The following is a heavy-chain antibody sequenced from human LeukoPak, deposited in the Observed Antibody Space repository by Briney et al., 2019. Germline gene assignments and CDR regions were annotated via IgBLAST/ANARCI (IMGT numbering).Heavy chain of an antibody. D-gene: IGHD3-10*01. J-gene: IGHJ4*02. V-gene: IGHV4-30-2*01. CDR2: IYHSGST. CDR3: AREGRISGCYVYFDY. CDR1: GGSISGGGYS. Sequence: SETLSLTCAVSGGSISGGGYSWSWIRQPPGKGLEWNVYIYHSGSTYYNPSLKSRVTISVDRSKNQFTLKLSSVTAADTAVYYCAREGRISGCYVYFDYWGQGALVTVSS.